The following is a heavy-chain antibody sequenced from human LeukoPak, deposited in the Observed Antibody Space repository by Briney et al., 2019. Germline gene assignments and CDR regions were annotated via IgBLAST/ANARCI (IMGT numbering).Heavy chain of an antibody. V-gene: IGHV4-61*02. CDR1: GDSISSGDYY. J-gene: IGHJ5*02. Sequence: PSETLSLTCAVSGDSISSGDYYWSWIRQPAGEGLEWIGRSYSRGGTNYNPSLKSRVTISEDVSKYQFSLRLSSVTAADTAVYYCARNWRRGWFDPWGQGILVTVS. CDR2: SYSRGGT. CDR3: ARNWRRGWFDP. D-gene: IGHD1-1*01.